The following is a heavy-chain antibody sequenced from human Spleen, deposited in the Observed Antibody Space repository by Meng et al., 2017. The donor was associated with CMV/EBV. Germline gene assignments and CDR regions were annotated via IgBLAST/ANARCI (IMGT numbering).Heavy chain of an antibody. CDR2: IIPIFGTA. D-gene: IGHD3-3*01. V-gene: IGHV1-69*12. CDR3: ARGRFLEWARYDP. Sequence: QGQLVQSGDEVKEPGFWVKVSCKAAGGTLSSYAISWVRQAPGQGLEWMGGIIPIFGTANYAQKFQGRVTITADESTSTAYMELSSLRSEDTAVYYCARGRFLEWARYDPWGQATLVTVSS. CDR1: GGTLSSYA. J-gene: IGHJ5*02.